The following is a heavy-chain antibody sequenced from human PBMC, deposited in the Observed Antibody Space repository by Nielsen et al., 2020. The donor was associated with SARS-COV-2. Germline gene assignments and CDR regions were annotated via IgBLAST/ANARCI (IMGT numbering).Heavy chain of an antibody. Sequence: GGSLRLSCAVSGFTFSSYWMSWVRQAPGKGLEWVSGIGGSGGFKYYADSVKGRFTITRDNSKNTLYLQLNSLRAEDTAVYYCAKERDILTGYYKFDGWGQGTLVTVSS. CDR2: IGGSGGFK. D-gene: IGHD3-9*01. J-gene: IGHJ4*02. CDR3: AKERDILTGYYKFDG. V-gene: IGHV3-23*01. CDR1: GFTFSSYW.